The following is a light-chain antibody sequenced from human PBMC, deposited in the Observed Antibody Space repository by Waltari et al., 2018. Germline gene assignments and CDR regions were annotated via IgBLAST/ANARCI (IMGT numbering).Light chain of an antibody. J-gene: IGKJ1*01. CDR3: QQSYSIPWT. V-gene: IGKV1-39*01. CDR2: AAS. Sequence: DIQITRSPTYLSTSVAYRFNITCRASQSISSYLNRYQQKTGKAPKLLIYAASSLQSGVPSRFSGSGSGTDFTLTITSLQPEDFASYYCQQSYSIPWTFGQGTKVEIK. CDR1: QSISSY.